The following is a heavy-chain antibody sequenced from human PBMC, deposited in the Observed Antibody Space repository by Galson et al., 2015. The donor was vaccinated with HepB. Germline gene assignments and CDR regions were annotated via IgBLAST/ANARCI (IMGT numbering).Heavy chain of an antibody. Sequence: SVKVSCKASGYTLTEFSIHWVRQAPGKGLEWMGGFDPEVGETNYAQKFQGRVTMTADTSTNTAYMELSSLRSEDTAVYYCATVAVAGTDFSGAFDIWGQGTMVTVSS. J-gene: IGHJ3*02. V-gene: IGHV1-24*01. CDR3: ATVAVAGTDFSGAFDI. CDR1: GYTLTEFS. CDR2: FDPEVGET. D-gene: IGHD6-19*01.